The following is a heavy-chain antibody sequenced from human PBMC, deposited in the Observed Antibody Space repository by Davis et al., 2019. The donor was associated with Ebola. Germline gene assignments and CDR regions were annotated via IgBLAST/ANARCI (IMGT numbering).Heavy chain of an antibody. CDR1: GYSFTSYW. V-gene: IGHV5-10-1*01. CDR2: IDPSDSYT. Sequence: KVSCKGSGYSFTSYWISWVRQMPGKGLEWMGRIDPSDSYTNYSPSFEGHVTTSADKSIITAYLQWSSLKASDTAMYYCARLGPYGGTYYFDYWGQGTLVTVSS. D-gene: IGHD4-23*01. CDR3: ARLGPYGGTYYFDY. J-gene: IGHJ4*02.